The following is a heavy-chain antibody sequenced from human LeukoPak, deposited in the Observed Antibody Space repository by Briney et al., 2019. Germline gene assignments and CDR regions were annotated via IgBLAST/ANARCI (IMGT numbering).Heavy chain of an antibody. Sequence: ASVKVSCKASGYTFTGYYMHWVRQAPGQGLEWMGWINPNSGGTNYAQNLQGRVTITRDTSMNTAYMELTSLRSDDTAVYYCARLINGGRAFDIWGQGTVVTVSS. J-gene: IGHJ3*02. D-gene: IGHD3-16*01. V-gene: IGHV1-2*02. CDR1: GYTFTGYY. CDR3: ARLINGGRAFDI. CDR2: INPNSGGT.